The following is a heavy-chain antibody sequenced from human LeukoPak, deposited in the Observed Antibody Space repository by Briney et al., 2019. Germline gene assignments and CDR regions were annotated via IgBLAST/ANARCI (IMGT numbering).Heavy chain of an antibody. D-gene: IGHD3-22*01. Sequence: KPSETLSLTCTVSGGSINSSNYYWGWIRQPPGKGLEWFGSIYYSGSTYYNPSLKSRVTISVDTSKNQFSLKLSSVTAADTAVYYCARHGHYYESSGYHDYWGQGTLVTVSS. CDR2: IYYSGST. J-gene: IGHJ4*02. V-gene: IGHV4-39*01. CDR3: ARHGHYYESSGYHDY. CDR1: GGSINSSNYY.